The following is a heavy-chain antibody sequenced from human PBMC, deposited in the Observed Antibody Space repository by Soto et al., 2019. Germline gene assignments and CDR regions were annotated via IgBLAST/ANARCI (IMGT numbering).Heavy chain of an antibody. Sequence: PGGSLRLSCAASGFTFSSYAVTWFHQAPGKGLEWVSTISGSGGSTYYADSVKGRFTISRDNSKNTLYLHTNSLRAEDTAVYFCAKGASGLLWFCDYWGQGTLVTVSS. CDR2: ISGSGGST. J-gene: IGHJ4*02. CDR1: GFTFSSYA. D-gene: IGHD3-10*01. CDR3: AKGASGLLWFCDY. V-gene: IGHV3-23*01.